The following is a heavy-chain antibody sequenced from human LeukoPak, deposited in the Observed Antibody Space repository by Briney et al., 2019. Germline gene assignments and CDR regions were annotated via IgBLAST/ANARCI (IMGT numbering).Heavy chain of an antibody. V-gene: IGHV3-30*04. CDR3: ARSPTYYDILTGYYLDY. D-gene: IGHD3-9*01. CDR1: GFTFSSYA. CDR2: ISYDGSNK. Sequence: GGSLRLSCAASGFTFSSYAMHWVRQAPGKGLEWVAVISYDGSNKYYADSVKGRFTISRDNSKNTLYLQMNSLRAEDTAVYYCARSPTYYDILTGYYLDYWGQGTLVTVSS. J-gene: IGHJ4*02.